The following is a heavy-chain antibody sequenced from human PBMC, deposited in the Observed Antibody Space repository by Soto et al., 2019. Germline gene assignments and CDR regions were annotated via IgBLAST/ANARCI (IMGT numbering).Heavy chain of an antibody. J-gene: IGHJ6*02. Sequence: GGSLRLSCAASGFTFDDYAMHWVRQAPGKGLEWVSLISWDGGSTYYADSVKGRFTISRDNSKNSLYLQMNSLRAEDTALYYCAKNSGSLSYYYYGMDVWGQGTTVTVSS. V-gene: IGHV3-43D*04. CDR2: ISWDGGST. CDR3: AKNSGSLSYYYYGMDV. D-gene: IGHD1-26*01. CDR1: GFTFDDYA.